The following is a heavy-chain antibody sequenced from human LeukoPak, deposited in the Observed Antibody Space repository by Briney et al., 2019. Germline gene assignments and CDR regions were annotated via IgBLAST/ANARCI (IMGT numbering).Heavy chain of an antibody. V-gene: IGHV4-39*01. Sequence: SETLSLTCTVSGGSISSSSYYWGWIRQPPGKGLEWIGSIYYSGSTYYNPSLKSRVTISVDTSKNQFSLKLSSVTAADTAVYYCGRSYSSSSRNFDYWGQGTLVTVSS. CDR2: IYYSGST. CDR1: GGSISSSSYY. CDR3: GRSYSSSSRNFDY. D-gene: IGHD6-6*01. J-gene: IGHJ4*02.